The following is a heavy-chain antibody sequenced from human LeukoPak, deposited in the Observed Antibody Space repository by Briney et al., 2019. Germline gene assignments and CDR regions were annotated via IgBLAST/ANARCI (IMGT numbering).Heavy chain of an antibody. D-gene: IGHD4-17*01. J-gene: IGHJ6*02. CDR2: MNPNSGNT. V-gene: IGHV1-8*01. Sequence: ASVKVSCKASGYTFTSYDINWVRQATGQGLEWMGWMNPNSGNTGYAQKFQGRVTMTRNTSISTAYMELSSLRSEDTAVYYCARAVTTPGAAGMDVWGQGTTVTVSS. CDR1: GYTFTSYD. CDR3: ARAVTTPGAAGMDV.